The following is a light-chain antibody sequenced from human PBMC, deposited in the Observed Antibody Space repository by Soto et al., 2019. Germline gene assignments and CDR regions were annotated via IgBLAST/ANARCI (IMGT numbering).Light chain of an antibody. CDR2: GPS. J-gene: IGKJ1*01. Sequence: EIVMTQSPATLSVSPGERATLSCRASQSISSSLAWYQHKPGQAPRLLIYGPSTRATGISARFSGSGSGTEFTLTSSNLQSEDFAVYYCQQYYRWRTFGQGTKVEF. V-gene: IGKV3-15*01. CDR3: QQYYRWRT. CDR1: QSISSS.